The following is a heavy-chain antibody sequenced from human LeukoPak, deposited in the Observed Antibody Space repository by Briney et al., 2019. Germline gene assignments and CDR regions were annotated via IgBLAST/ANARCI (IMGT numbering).Heavy chain of an antibody. Sequence: SETLSLTCTVSGGSISSSSYYWGWIRQPPGKGLEWIGSIYYSGSTYYNPSLKSRVTISVDTSKNQFSLKLSSVTAADTAVYYCARVVRHWFDPWGQGTLVTVSS. CDR1: GGSISSSSYY. CDR3: ARVVRHWFDP. J-gene: IGHJ5*02. CDR2: IYYSGST. V-gene: IGHV4-39*07. D-gene: IGHD2-8*01.